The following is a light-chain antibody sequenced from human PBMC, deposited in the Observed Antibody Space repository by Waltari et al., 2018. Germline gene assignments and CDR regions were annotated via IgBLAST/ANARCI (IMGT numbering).Light chain of an antibody. CDR3: QQYYNWPRT. Sequence: EIVMMQSPGTLFASPGERVILSCRASQSVGSNLAWYQQKPGQALRLLIYGASTRATDVPGTFSGSGSGRVFTLTISSLQSEDFALYYCQQYYNWPRTFGQGTKVEIK. V-gene: IGKV3-15*01. CDR1: QSVGSN. CDR2: GAS. J-gene: IGKJ1*01.